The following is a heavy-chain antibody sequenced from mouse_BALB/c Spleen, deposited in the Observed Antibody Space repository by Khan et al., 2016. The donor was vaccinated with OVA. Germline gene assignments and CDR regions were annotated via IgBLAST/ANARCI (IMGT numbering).Heavy chain of an antibody. CDR1: GYTFTDYY. CDR2: IFPGSGDT. CDR3: AIRNYFGYTIAY. V-gene: IGHV1-77*01. Sequence: QVQLQQSGAELARHGASVKLFCKASGYTFTDYYINWVKQRTGQGFEWIGEIFPGSGDTYYNEKFKGKATLTADKSSRTVYMQLSSLTAEASAVYFCAIRNYFGYTIAYGDQATLVTVSA. J-gene: IGHJ3*01. D-gene: IGHD1-2*01.